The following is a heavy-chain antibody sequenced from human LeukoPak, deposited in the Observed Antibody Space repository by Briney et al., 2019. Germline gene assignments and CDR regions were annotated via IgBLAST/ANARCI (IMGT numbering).Heavy chain of an antibody. Sequence: SETLSLTCTVSGYSISSGHYWGWIRQPPGKGLEWIGSIYHSGSTYYNPSLKSRVTISVDTSKNQFSLKLSSVTAADTAVYYCARDDRSWVPNWFDPWGQGTLVTVSS. CDR2: IYHSGST. CDR3: ARDDRSWVPNWFDP. CDR1: GYSISSGHY. V-gene: IGHV4-38-2*02. D-gene: IGHD3-16*01. J-gene: IGHJ5*02.